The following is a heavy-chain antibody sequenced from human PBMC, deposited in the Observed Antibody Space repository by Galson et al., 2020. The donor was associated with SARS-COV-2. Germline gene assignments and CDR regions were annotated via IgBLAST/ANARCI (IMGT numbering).Heavy chain of an antibody. V-gene: IGHV4-39*01. D-gene: IGHD4-17*01. J-gene: IGHJ6*02. Sequence: SETLSLTCTVSGDSISSRGYFWDWIRQPPGGGLEWIGNIYDSGSTHYNPSLRSRVTMSVDTSKNQFSLTLSSVTAADTAVYYCARHASSTATTGYYNGMDVWGQGTSVSVSS. CDR3: ARHASSTATTGYYNGMDV. CDR1: GDSISSRGYF. CDR2: IYDSGST.